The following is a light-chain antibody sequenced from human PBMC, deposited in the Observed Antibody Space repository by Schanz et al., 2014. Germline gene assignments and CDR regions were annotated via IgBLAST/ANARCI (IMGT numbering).Light chain of an antibody. J-gene: IGKJ4*01. CDR3: QQSYSSPFT. Sequence: EIVMTQSPASLSVSPGERATLSCRASQSVSTNLAWYQQKPGQAPRLLIYGASTRATGIPVRFSGSGSGTEFTLTISSLQSEDFATYYCQQSYSSPFTFGGGTKLEI. CDR1: QSVSTN. CDR2: GAS. V-gene: IGKV3-15*01.